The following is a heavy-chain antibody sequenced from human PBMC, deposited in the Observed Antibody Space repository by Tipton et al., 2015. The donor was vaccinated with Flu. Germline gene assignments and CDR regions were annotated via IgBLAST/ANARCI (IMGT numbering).Heavy chain of an antibody. CDR3: ARGGGWFGDPLSTWFDP. V-gene: IGHV4-59*11. Sequence: LRLSCSVSGGSISNHYWSWIRQPPGKGLEWIEYMFHSGTTNYNPSLKSRVTISVDTSKNQFSLRLRSVTAADTAVYYCARGGGWFGDPLSTWFDPWGQGTLVTVSS. D-gene: IGHD3-10*01. CDR2: MFHSGTT. J-gene: IGHJ5*02. CDR1: GGSISNHY.